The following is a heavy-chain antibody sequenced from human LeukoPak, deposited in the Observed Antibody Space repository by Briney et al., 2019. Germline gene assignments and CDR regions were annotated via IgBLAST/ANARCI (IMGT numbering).Heavy chain of an antibody. CDR3: ASGDGYNLGTFDY. J-gene: IGHJ4*02. V-gene: IGHV4-4*02. CDR2: IYHSGST. Sequence: PSETLSLTCAVSGGSISSSNWWSWVRQPPGKGLEWIGEIYHSGSTNYNPSLKSRVTISVDKSKNQFSLKLSSVTAADTAVYYCASGDGYNLGTFDYWGQGTLVTVSS. D-gene: IGHD5-24*01. CDR1: GGSISSSNW.